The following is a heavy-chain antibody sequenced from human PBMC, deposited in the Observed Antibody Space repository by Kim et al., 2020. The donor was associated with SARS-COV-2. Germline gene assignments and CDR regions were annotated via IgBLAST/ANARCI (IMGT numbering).Heavy chain of an antibody. CDR3: AKRYNWNDDAFDI. Sequence: YVDSVKGRFTISRDNAKNSLYLQMNSLRAEDTAVYYCAKRYNWNDDAFDIWGQGTMVTVSS. J-gene: IGHJ3*02. V-gene: IGHV3-7*01. D-gene: IGHD1-1*01.